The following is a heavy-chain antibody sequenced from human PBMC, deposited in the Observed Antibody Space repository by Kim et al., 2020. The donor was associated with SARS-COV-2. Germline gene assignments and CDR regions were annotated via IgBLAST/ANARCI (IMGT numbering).Heavy chain of an antibody. J-gene: IGHJ6*02. CDR2: INPNSGGT. CDR3: ARVGIYCSGGSCYSFYYGMDV. D-gene: IGHD2-15*01. V-gene: IGHV1-2*02. CDR1: GYTFTGYY. Sequence: ASVKVSCKASGYTFTGYYMHWVRQAPGQGLEWMGWINPNSGGTNYAQKFQGRVTMTRDTSISTAYMELSRLRSDDTAVYYCARVGIYCSGGSCYSFYYGMDVWGQGTTVTVSS.